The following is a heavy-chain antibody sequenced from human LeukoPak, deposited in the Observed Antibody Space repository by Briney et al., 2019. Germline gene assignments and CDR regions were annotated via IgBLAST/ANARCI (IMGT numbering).Heavy chain of an antibody. Sequence: PGGSLRLSCAASGFTFSSYEMNWVRQAPGKGLEWVSYISSSDSRTYYADSVKGRFTISRDNAKNSLSLQMNSLRGEDTAVYYCARDKYSGFVFDCWGQGTLVTVSS. CDR2: ISSSDSRT. D-gene: IGHD5-12*01. CDR1: GFTFSSYE. CDR3: ARDKYSGFVFDC. J-gene: IGHJ4*02. V-gene: IGHV3-48*03.